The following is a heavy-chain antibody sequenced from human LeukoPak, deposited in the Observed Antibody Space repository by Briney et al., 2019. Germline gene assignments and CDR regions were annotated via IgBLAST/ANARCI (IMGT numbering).Heavy chain of an antibody. V-gene: IGHV3-23*01. Sequence: PGRSLRLSCAASGFTVSSYAMSWVRQAQGKGLEWVSDINGSGGSTYYADSVKGRFTISRDNSKNTLYLQMNSLRAEDTAVYYCAKRIQSAMATGYWGQGTLVTVSS. CDR2: INGSGGST. D-gene: IGHD5-18*01. CDR3: AKRIQSAMATGY. CDR1: GFTVSSYA. J-gene: IGHJ4*02.